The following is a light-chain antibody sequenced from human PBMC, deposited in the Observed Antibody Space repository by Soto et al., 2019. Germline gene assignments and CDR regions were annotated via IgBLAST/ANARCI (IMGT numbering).Light chain of an antibody. CDR1: SGSVSINYC. Sequence: QTVVTQEPSFSVSPGRTVTLTCGLTSGSVSINYCPSWYQQTPGRAPRTLIYNTNTRSSGVPDRFSGSILGNKAALTITGAQADDESDYYCVLYMGDGIRVFGGGTKLTVL. V-gene: IGLV8-61*01. CDR2: NTN. J-gene: IGLJ3*02. CDR3: VLYMGDGIRV.